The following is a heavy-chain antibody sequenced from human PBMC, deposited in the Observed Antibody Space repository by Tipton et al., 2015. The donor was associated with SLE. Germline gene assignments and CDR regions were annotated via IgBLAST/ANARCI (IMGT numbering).Heavy chain of an antibody. V-gene: IGHV4-59*11. J-gene: IGHJ4*02. Sequence: TLSLTCTVSGGSISSHFWTWIRQPPGKGLEWIGDIYFAGSSKYNPSLRGRVTISVDTSKNQFSLKLSSVTAADTAVYYCARVTGHSSGWYGWVDYWGQGTLVTVSS. D-gene: IGHD6-19*01. CDR2: IYFAGSS. CDR3: ARVTGHSSGWYGWVDY. CDR1: GGSISSHF.